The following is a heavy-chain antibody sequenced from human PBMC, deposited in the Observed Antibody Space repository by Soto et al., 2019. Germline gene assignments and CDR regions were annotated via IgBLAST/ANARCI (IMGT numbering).Heavy chain of an antibody. CDR2: IYYSGST. D-gene: IGHD2-21*02. CDR3: ASSFRGGRIVVVTATLGH. J-gene: IGHJ4*02. Sequence: SETLSLTCTVSGGSISSSSYYWGWIRQPPGKGLEWIGSIYYSGSTYYNPSLKSRVTISVDTSKNQFSLKLSSVTAADTAVYYCASSFRGGRIVVVTATLGHWGQGTLVTVSS. V-gene: IGHV4-39*01. CDR1: GGSISSSSYY.